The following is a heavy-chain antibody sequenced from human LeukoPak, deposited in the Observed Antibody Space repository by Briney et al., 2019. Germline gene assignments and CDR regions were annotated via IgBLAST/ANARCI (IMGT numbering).Heavy chain of an antibody. V-gene: IGHV1-18*01. CDR1: GYTFTNYG. J-gene: IGHJ5*02. Sequence: ASVKVSCKASGYTFTNYGVSWVRQAPGQGLEWMGWTSTYDGNTNYAQKFQGRVTMTTDTSTSTAYMERRSLRSDDTAVYYCARDKEVTNNWFDPWGQGTLVTVSS. CDR2: TSTYDGNT. CDR3: ARDKEVTNNWFDP. D-gene: IGHD4-11*01.